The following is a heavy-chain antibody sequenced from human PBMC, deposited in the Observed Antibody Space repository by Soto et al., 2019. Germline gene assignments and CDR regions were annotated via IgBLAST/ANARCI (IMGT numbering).Heavy chain of an antibody. Sequence: QVQLQESGPGLVKPSQTLSLTCTVSGGSISSGGYYWSWIRQHPGKGLEWIGYIYYSGSTYYNTSLKSRVTISIDTSKNQFSLKLSSETAADTAVYYCARDWHSGNDAFDIWGQGTMVTVSS. CDR3: ARDWHSGNDAFDI. J-gene: IGHJ3*02. CDR1: GGSISSGGYY. CDR2: IYYSGST. V-gene: IGHV4-31*03. D-gene: IGHD6-19*01.